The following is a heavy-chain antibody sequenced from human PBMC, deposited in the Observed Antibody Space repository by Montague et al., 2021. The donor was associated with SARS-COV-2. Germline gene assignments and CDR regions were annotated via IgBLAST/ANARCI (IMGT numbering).Heavy chain of an antibody. CDR1: GSSLSGYY. CDR2: INHGGST. Sequence: SETLSLTCAVHGSSLSGYYWNWIRQSPGKGLEWIGEINHGGSTKFSPSLKGRLTISTDTSKNQFSLKLTSVAAADTAVYYCARLRDGVVPSPILGVGPYYSYYYMDVWGKGTTVTVSS. V-gene: IGHV4-34*01. CDR3: ARLRDGVVPSPILGVGPYYSYYYMDV. J-gene: IGHJ6*03. D-gene: IGHD3-10*01.